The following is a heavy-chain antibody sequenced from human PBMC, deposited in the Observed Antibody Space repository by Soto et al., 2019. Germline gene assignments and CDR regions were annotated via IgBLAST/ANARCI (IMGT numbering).Heavy chain of an antibody. D-gene: IGHD2-2*01. V-gene: IGHV1-69*01. CDR2: IIPISGTA. Sequence: QVQLVQSGAEVKKPGSSVKVSCKASVGTFSSYAISWVRQAPGQGLEWMGGIIPISGTANYAQKFQGRVTITQEETTSTAYMEMRSLRSENTAVYYCARSQGSSTSLEIYYNYGSGMEVWGQGTTVTVS. CDR1: VGTFSSYA. J-gene: IGHJ6*02. CDR3: ARSQGSSTSLEIYYNYGSGMEV.